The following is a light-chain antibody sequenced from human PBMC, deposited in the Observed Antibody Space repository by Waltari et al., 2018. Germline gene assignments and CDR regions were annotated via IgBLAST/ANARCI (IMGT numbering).Light chain of an antibody. CDR3: QQYYSYSLA. V-gene: IGKV1-5*03. J-gene: IGKJ4*01. CDR1: QSVRSW. CDR2: ETS. Sequence: DIQMPQSPSTPSASVGHRATITCRASQSVRSWLAWYQQKPGKAPKLLISETSNSESGVPGRFSGSGSETAFTLTISSLQPEDFATYSCQQYYSYSLAFGGGTKVEIK.